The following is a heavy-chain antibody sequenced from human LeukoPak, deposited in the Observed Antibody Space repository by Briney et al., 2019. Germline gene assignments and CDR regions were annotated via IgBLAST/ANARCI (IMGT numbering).Heavy chain of an antibody. V-gene: IGHV1-69*13. D-gene: IGHD3-22*01. CDR1: GGTFTSYA. CDR3: ARDIIRQNPDYYDSSGYGD. CDR2: IIPIFGTA. Sequence: SVKVSCRASGGTFTSYAISWVRQAPGQGLEGMGGIIPIFGTANYAQKFQGRVTITADESTSTAYMELSSLRSEDTAVYYCARDIIRQNPDYYDSSGYGDWGQGTLVTVSS. J-gene: IGHJ4*02.